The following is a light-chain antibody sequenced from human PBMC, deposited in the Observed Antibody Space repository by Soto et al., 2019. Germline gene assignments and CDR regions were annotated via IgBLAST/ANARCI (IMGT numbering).Light chain of an antibody. CDR1: QTLLHSNGYNY. Sequence: IAMTQSPLSLPVTPGEPASISCRSSQTLLHSNGYNYLDWYLQKPGQSPQLLIYLGSNRASGVPDRFSGSGSGTDFTLKINRVEAEDVGVYYCMQVLRHMYTFGQGTKLEIK. J-gene: IGKJ2*01. CDR3: MQVLRHMYT. V-gene: IGKV2-28*01. CDR2: LGS.